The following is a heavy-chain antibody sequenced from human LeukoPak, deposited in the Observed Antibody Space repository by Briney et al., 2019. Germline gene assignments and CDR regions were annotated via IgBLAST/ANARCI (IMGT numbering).Heavy chain of an antibody. CDR3: AKAIFYGDYVPFDY. CDR2: ISSSSSYI. CDR1: GFTFSSYS. J-gene: IGHJ4*02. Sequence: GGSLRLSCAASGFTFSSYSMNWVRQAPGKGLEWVSSISSSSSYIYYADSVKGRFTISRDNSKNTLYLQMNSLRTEDTAVYYCAKAIFYGDYVPFDYWGQGTLVTVSS. V-gene: IGHV3-21*01. D-gene: IGHD4-17*01.